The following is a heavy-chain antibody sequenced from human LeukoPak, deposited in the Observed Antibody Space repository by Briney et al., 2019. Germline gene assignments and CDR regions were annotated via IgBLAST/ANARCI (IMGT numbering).Heavy chain of an antibody. CDR2: ISLSSGII. CDR1: GFIFDDHG. Sequence: GGSLRLSCAASGFIFDDHGMHWVRQAPGKGLEWVSGISLSSGIIGYADSVKGRFTISRDNAKNSLDLQMESLRAEDTAVYYCAKDTGSPADAITMEDNAFDIWGQGTMVTVSS. CDR3: AKDTGSPADAITMEDNAFDI. J-gene: IGHJ3*02. V-gene: IGHV3-9*01. D-gene: IGHD3-3*01.